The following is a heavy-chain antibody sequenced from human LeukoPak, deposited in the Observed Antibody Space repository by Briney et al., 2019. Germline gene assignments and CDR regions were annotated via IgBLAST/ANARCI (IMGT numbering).Heavy chain of an antibody. V-gene: IGHV3-49*04. CDR1: GFTFGDYA. CDR2: IRSKAYGGTT. D-gene: IGHD3-3*01. Sequence: GGSLRLSCTASGFTFGDYAMSWVRQAPGKGLEWVGFIRSKAYGGTTEYAASVKGRFTISRDDSKSIAYLQMNSLKTEDTAVYYCTRETYDFWSGYYDLSGRYFDYWGQGTLVTVSS. CDR3: TRETYDFWSGYYDLSGRYFDY. J-gene: IGHJ4*02.